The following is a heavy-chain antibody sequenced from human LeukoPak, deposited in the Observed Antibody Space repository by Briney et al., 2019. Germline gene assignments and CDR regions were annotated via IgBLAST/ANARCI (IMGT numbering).Heavy chain of an antibody. D-gene: IGHD3-10*01. CDR2: INPSGGST. Sequence: ASVKVSCKASGYAFTNYFMHWVRQAPGQGLEWMGIINPSGGSTTYAQKFQGRVTMTRDTSTNTVYMELSSLTSEDTAVYYRARLGAYLRSFDYWGQGTLVTVSS. J-gene: IGHJ4*02. CDR3: ARLGAYLRSFDY. V-gene: IGHV1-46*01. CDR1: GYAFTNYF.